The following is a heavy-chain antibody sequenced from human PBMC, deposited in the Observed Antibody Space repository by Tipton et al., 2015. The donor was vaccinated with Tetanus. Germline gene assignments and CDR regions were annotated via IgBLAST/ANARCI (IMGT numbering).Heavy chain of an antibody. Sequence: SLRLSCAASGFSVGNHWMSWVRQAPGKGLEWVANIREDGGETKYVDSVKGRFTISRDNAKNSFYLQMNSLRVEDTAVYYCARDRGEQWTNFYYMDVWGKGRMVTVSS. J-gene: IGHJ6*03. D-gene: IGHD6-19*01. CDR1: GFSVGNHW. CDR3: ARDRGEQWTNFYYMDV. V-gene: IGHV3-7*03. CDR2: IREDGGET.